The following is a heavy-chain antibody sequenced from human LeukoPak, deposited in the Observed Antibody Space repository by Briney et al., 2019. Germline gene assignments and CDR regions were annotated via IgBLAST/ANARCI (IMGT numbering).Heavy chain of an antibody. J-gene: IGHJ6*03. CDR3: ARGMFGDPYMDV. CDR2: IGTAGDT. V-gene: IGHV3-13*01. CDR1: GFTFSSYD. D-gene: IGHD3-10*02. Sequence: GGSLRLSCAASGFTFSSYDMHWVRQATGKGLEWVSAIGTAGDTYYPGSVKGRFTISRENAKNSLYLQMNSLRAGDTAVYYCARGMFGDPYMDVWGKGTTVTISS.